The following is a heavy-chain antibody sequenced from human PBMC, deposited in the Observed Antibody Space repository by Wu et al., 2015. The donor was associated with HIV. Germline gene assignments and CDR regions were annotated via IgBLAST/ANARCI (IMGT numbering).Heavy chain of an antibody. CDR2: INPNSGGT. J-gene: IGHJ5*02. CDR1: GYTFTGYY. Sequence: QVQLVQSGAEVKKPGASVKVSCRASGYTFTGYYMHWVRQAPGQGLEWMGWINPNSGGTNYAQKFQGRVTMTRDTSISTAYMELSRLRSDDTAVYYCARARLLWFGELFWFDPWGQGTLVTVSS. V-gene: IGHV1-2*02. D-gene: IGHD3-10*01. CDR3: ARARLLWFGELFWFDP.